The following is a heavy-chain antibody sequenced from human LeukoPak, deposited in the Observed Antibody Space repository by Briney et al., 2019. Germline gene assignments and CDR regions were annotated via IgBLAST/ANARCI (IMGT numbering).Heavy chain of an antibody. CDR2: FNPEDGDT. J-gene: IGHJ4*02. Sequence: GASVKVSCKVSGYTLPQLSIHWVRQAPGKRLEWMGGFNPEDGDTIYAQTFQGRVTMTEDTSTDTAYMQLSSLTSEDTAVYYCATEATYFAYWGQGTLVTVSS. CDR1: GYTLPQLS. CDR3: ATEATYFAY. V-gene: IGHV1-24*01.